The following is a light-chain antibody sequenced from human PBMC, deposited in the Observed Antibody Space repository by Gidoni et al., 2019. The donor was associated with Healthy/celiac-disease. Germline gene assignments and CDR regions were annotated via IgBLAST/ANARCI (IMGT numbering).Light chain of an antibody. J-gene: IGKJ1*01. V-gene: IGKV1-39*01. Sequence: IQMTQSPSSLSASVGDRVTITCRASQSISSYLNWYQQKPGKAPKLLIYAASSLQSGGPSRFSGSGSGKDVTRTISSLQAEDFATYYCQQSYSTPPTFGQGTKVEIK. CDR2: AAS. CDR1: QSISSY. CDR3: QQSYSTPPT.